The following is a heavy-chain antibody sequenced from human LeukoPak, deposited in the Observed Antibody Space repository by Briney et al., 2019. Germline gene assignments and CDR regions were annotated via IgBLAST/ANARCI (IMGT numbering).Heavy chain of an antibody. CDR3: ARRGGGIAAAGIDFDF. CDR2: IYPGDSDT. D-gene: IGHD6-13*01. V-gene: IGHV5-51*01. J-gene: IGHJ4*02. CDR1: GYSFTSYW. Sequence: GESLKISCKGSGYSFTSYWIGWVRQMPGKGLEWMGIIYPGDSDTRYSPSFQGQVTIPADKSISTAYLQWSSLKASDTAMYYCARRGGGIAAAGIDFDFWGQGTLVTVSS.